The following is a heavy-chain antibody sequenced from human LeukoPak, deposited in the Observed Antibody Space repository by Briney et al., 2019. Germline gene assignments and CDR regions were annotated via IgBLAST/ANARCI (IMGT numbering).Heavy chain of an antibody. CDR2: IYYSGST. J-gene: IGHJ3*02. D-gene: IGHD4-17*01. CDR1: GGSVSSGSYY. CDR3: ARDATTQAFDI. V-gene: IGHV4-61*01. Sequence: PSETLSLTCTVSGGSVSSGSYYWSWIRQPPGKGLEWIRYIYYSGSTNYNPSLKSRVTISVDTSKNQFSLKLSSVTAADTAVYYCARDATTQAFDIWGQGTMVTVSS.